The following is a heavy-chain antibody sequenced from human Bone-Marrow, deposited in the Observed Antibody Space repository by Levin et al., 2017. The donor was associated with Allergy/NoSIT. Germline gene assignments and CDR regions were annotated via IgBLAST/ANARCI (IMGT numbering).Heavy chain of an antibody. CDR1: GFTFNLYW. J-gene: IGHJ3*02. CDR2: INNDDGSTT. V-gene: IGHV3-74*01. CDR3: ARGGFNHAFDI. Sequence: GGSLRLSCVGSGFTFNLYWMHWVRQAPGKGLEWVSRINNDDGSTTVYVDSVKGRFTISRDNAKNTLFLQMSSLRADDTAIYYCARGGFNHAFDIWGQGTMVTVSS. D-gene: IGHD2-15*01.